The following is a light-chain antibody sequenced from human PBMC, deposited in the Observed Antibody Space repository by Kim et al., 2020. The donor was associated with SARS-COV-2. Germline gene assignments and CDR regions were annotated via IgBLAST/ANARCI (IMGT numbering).Light chain of an antibody. CDR2: GKN. V-gene: IGLV3-19*01. Sequence: ALGQTVRITCQGDSLRSYYASWYQQKPGQAPVLVIFGKNNRPSGIPDRFSGYSSGNTASLTITGAQAEDEADYYCNSRDSSGNFVVFGGGTQLTVL. CDR3: NSRDSSGNFVV. J-gene: IGLJ2*01. CDR1: SLRSYY.